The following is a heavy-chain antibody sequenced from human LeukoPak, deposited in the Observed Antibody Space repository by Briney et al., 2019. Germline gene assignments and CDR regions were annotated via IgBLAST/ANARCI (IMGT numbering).Heavy chain of an antibody. CDR3: AKVYGFCRGSSCSRQPLPLGY. D-gene: IGHD2-2*03. V-gene: IGHV1-8*03. Sequence: GASVKVSCKASGYTFSSYDISWVRQATGQGLEWMGWMNPYSGNAGYAQKFQGRVTITRDTSIRTAYMELSNLTSDDTAVYYCAKVYGFCRGSSCSRQPLPLGYWGQGTLVTVSS. CDR1: GYTFSSYD. J-gene: IGHJ4*02. CDR2: MNPYSGNA.